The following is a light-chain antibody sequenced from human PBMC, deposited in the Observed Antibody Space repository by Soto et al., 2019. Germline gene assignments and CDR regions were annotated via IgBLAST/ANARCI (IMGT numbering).Light chain of an antibody. V-gene: IGKV2-28*01. CDR2: LGS. CDR1: QSLLHRNGYNY. Sequence: DIVMTQSPLSLPVTPGEPASISCRSSQSLLHRNGYNYLEWYLQKPGQSPQLLIYLGSNRASGVPGRFSGSGSGTDFTLKISRVEAEDVGVYYCMQALQTPITFGQGTRMEIK. CDR3: MQALQTPIT. J-gene: IGKJ5*01.